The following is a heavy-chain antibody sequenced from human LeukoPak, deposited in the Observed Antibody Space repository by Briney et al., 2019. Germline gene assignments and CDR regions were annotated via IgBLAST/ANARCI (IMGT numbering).Heavy chain of an antibody. V-gene: IGHV4-61*02. CDR2: IYTSGST. CDR3: ARVGTTVTASNWFDP. Sequence: PSETLSLTCTVSGGSISSGSYYWSWIRQPAGKGLEWIGRIYTSGSTNYNPSLKSRATISVDTSKNQFSLKLSSVTAADTAVYYCARVGTTVTASNWFDPWGQGTLVTVSS. J-gene: IGHJ5*02. D-gene: IGHD4-17*01. CDR1: GGSISSGSYY.